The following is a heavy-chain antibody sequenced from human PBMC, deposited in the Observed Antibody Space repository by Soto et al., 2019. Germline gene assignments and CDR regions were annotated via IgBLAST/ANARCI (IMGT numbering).Heavy chain of an antibody. V-gene: IGHV4-39*01. CDR3: ARLKIVVVPAETPDFDY. CDR2: IYYSGST. D-gene: IGHD2-2*01. J-gene: IGHJ4*02. Sequence: SETLSLTCTVSGGSISSSSYYWGWIRQPPGKGLEWIGSIYYSGSTYYNPSLKSRVTISVDTSKNQFSLKLSSVTAADTAVYYCARLKIVVVPAETPDFDYWGQGTLVTVSS. CDR1: GGSISSSSYY.